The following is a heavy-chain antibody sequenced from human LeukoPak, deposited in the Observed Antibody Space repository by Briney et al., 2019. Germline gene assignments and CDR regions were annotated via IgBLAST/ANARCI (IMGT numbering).Heavy chain of an antibody. V-gene: IGHV4-38-2*01. CDR3: ARSNGDYNWFDP. CDR2: IYHSGST. CDR1: GYSISSGYY. J-gene: IGHJ5*02. D-gene: IGHD4-17*01. Sequence: PSETLSLTCAVSGYSISSGYYWGWIRQPPGKGLEWIGSIYHSGSTYYNPSLKSRVTISVDTSKSQFSLKLSSVTAADTAVYYCARSNGDYNWFDPWGQGTLVTVSS.